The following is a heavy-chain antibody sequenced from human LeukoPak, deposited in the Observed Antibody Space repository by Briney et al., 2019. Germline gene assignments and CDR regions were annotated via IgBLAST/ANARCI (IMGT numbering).Heavy chain of an antibody. V-gene: IGHV3-74*01. CDR3: TSPPRGRDGYNYLAGI. Sequence: GGSLRLSCAASEFTFRKYWMHWVRQAPGKGLVWVSRINSDGSISHYADSVKGRFTISRDNAKNTLYLQMNSLRAEDTAVYYCTSPPRGRDGYNYLAGIWGQGTMVTVSS. J-gene: IGHJ3*02. D-gene: IGHD5-24*01. CDR2: INSDGSIS. CDR1: EFTFRKYW.